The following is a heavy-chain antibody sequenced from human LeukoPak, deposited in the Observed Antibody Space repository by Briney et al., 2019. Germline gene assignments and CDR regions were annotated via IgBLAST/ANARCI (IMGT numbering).Heavy chain of an antibody. CDR2: ISGSGVST. V-gene: IGHV3-23*01. CDR1: GFTFSSYA. J-gene: IGHJ4*02. Sequence: PGGSLRLSCAASGFTFSSYAMTWVRQAPGKGLEWVSGISGSGVSTYYADFVKGRFTISRDNSRNTLYLQMNSLRAEDTAVYYCAREFFDREGGTTVLDYWGQGTLVTVSS. D-gene: IGHD1-26*01. CDR3: AREFFDREGGTTVLDY.